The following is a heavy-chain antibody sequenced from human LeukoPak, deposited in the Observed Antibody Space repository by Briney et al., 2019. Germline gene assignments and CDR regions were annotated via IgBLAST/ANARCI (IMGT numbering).Heavy chain of an antibody. CDR3: AKDNAYYYDSSGYYYRRYFDY. CDR1: GFTFSSYG. D-gene: IGHD3-22*01. V-gene: IGHV3-30*18. CDR2: ISYDGSNK. J-gene: IGHJ4*02. Sequence: PGGSLRLSCAASGFTFSSYGMHWVRQAPGKGLEWVAVISYDGSNKYYADSVKGRFTISRDKSKNTLYLQMNSLRAEDTAVYYCAKDNAYYYDSSGYYYRRYFDYWGQGTLVTVSS.